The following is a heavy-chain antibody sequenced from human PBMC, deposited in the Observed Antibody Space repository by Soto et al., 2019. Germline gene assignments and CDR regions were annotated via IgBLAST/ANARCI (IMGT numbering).Heavy chain of an antibody. CDR3: ARALDYIWGSHRYTAFDF. CDR1: SGSISSYY. V-gene: IGHV4-59*01. Sequence: ASETLSLTCTVSSGSISSYYWSWIRQPPGKGLEWIGYIHYSGSTNYNPSLKSRVTISVDTSKNQFSLKLSSVTAADTAVYYCARALDYIWGSHRYTAFDFCGQGTLVTVSS. J-gene: IGHJ4*02. CDR2: IHYSGST. D-gene: IGHD3-16*02.